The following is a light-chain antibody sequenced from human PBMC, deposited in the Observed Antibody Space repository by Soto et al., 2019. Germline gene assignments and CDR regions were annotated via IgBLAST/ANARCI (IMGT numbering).Light chain of an antibody. J-gene: IGLJ1*01. V-gene: IGLV2-14*01. Sequence: QSALTQPASVSGSPGQSITISCTGTSSDVGGYNYVSWYQQHPGKAPKLMIYEVSNRPSGVSNRFSGSKSGNTASLTMSGLPAEDEADYYCSSYTSSSTPYVFGTGTKLTVL. CDR3: SSYTSSSTPYV. CDR1: SSDVGGYNY. CDR2: EVS.